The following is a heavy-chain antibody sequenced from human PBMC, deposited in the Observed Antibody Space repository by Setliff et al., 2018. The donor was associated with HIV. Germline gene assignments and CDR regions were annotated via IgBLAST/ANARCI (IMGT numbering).Heavy chain of an antibody. D-gene: IGHD4-17*01. CDR3: AKGAGFYGDSTFDY. V-gene: IGHV4-59*11. J-gene: IGHJ4*02. CDR1: GASITSHY. CDR2: IYSTGST. Sequence: SETLSLTCTVSGASITSHYWSWSRQSPGREVEWIGYIYSTGSTNYNPSLQSRVSISMDASKNKFSLKVTSVTSADTAVYYCAKGAGFYGDSTFDYWGQGNLVTVSS.